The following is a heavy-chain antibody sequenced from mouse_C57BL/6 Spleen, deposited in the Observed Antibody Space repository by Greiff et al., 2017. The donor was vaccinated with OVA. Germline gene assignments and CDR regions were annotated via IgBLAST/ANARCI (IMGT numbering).Heavy chain of an antibody. CDR3: ARNYYGSSYRYFDY. J-gene: IGHJ2*01. CDR2: IHPNSGST. CDR1: GYTFTSYW. Sequence: QVQLQQPGAELVKPGASVKLSCKASGYTFTSYWMHWVKQRPGQGLEWIGMIHPNSGSTNYNEKFKSKATLTVDKSSSTAYMQLSSLTSEDSAVYYCARNYYGSSYRYFDYWGQGTTLTVSS. V-gene: IGHV1-64*01. D-gene: IGHD1-1*01.